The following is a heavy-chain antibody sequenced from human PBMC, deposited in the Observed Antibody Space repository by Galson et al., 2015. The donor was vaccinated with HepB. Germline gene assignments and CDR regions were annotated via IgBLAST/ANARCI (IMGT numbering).Heavy chain of an antibody. Sequence: SLRLSCAGSGYTFSSYTMSWVRQAPGKGLEWISYITTGGNSLFYLDSVKGRFTISRDDSKKTVYLQMNSLKTEDTAVYYCTRLPYYESRDLWGQGTLVTVSS. CDR2: ITTGGNSL. D-gene: IGHD3-3*01. CDR1: GYTFSSYT. J-gene: IGHJ4*02. V-gene: IGHV3-48*01. CDR3: TRLPYYESRDL.